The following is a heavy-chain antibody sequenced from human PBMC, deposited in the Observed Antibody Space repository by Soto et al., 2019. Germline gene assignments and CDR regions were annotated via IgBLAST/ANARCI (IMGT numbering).Heavy chain of an antibody. V-gene: IGHV3-7*03. CDR2: IKQDGSEK. CDR3: ARDNRDSSSGYYYYYMDV. J-gene: IGHJ6*03. D-gene: IGHD6-13*01. Sequence: GGSLRLSCAASGFTFSSYWMSWVRQAPGKGLEWVANIKQDGSEKYYVDSAKGRFTISRDNAKNSLYLQMNNLRAEDKAVYYCARDNRDSSSGYYYYYMDVWGKGTTVTVSS. CDR1: GFTFSSYW.